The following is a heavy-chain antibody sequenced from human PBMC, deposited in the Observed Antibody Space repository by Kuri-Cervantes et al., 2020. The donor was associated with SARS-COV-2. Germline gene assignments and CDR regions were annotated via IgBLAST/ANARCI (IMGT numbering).Heavy chain of an antibody. CDR3: ARDMRSAELAFDL. J-gene: IGHJ2*01. CDR1: GESFSGYY. V-gene: IGHV4-34*01. D-gene: IGHD3-16*01. CDR2: INHRGST. Sequence: SQTLSLTCAFYGESFSGYYWNWIRQTPGKGLEWIGEINHRGSTNYNPSLKSRTTISVDTSNKQFSLILTSVTAADTAVYYCARDMRSAELAFDLWGRGTLVTVSS.